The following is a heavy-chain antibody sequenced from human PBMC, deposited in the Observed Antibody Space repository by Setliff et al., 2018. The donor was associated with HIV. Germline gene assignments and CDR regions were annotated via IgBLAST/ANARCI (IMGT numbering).Heavy chain of an antibody. CDR2: ISSSSSYI. D-gene: IGHD3-22*01. CDR1: GFTFSSYS. V-gene: IGHV3-21*01. Sequence: GGSLRLSCAASGFTFSSYSMNWVRQAPGKGLEWVSSISSSSSYIYYADSVKGRFTISRDNAKNSLYLQMNSLRAEDTAVYYCARDAYSYDSSGFDYWGQGTLVTVSS. J-gene: IGHJ4*02. CDR3: ARDAYSYDSSGFDY.